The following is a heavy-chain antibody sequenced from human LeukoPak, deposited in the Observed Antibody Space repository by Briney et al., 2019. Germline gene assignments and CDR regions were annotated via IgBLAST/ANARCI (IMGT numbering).Heavy chain of an antibody. CDR3: AIGFWFDP. CDR1: GGSISNYH. J-gene: IGHJ5*02. CDR2: IYYTGST. V-gene: IGHV4-59*01. Sequence: PSETLSLTCTVSGGSISNYHWSWIRQPPGKGLEWIGYIYYTGSTNYNPSLKSRVTISVDTSKNQFSLKLSSVTAADTAVYYCAIGFWFDPWGQGTLVTVSS.